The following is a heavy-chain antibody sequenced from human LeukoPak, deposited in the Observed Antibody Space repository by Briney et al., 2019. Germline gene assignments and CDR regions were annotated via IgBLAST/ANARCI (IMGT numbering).Heavy chain of an antibody. CDR2: IYTSGTT. Sequence: SETLSLTCNVSGGSISSGSYYWSWIRQPAGKGLEWIGRIYTSGTTNYNPSPKSRVTILVDTSKNQFSLKLNSVTAADTAVYYCARGLGDIDNYYDTLELDYWGQGTLVTVSS. CDR1: GGSISSGSYY. J-gene: IGHJ4*02. D-gene: IGHD3-22*01. CDR3: ARGLGDIDNYYDTLELDY. V-gene: IGHV4-61*02.